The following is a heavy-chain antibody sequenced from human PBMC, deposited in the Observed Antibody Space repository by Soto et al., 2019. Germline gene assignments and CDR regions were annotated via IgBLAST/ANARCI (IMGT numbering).Heavy chain of an antibody. J-gene: IGHJ6*02. V-gene: IGHV3-64*01. CDR3: ARRIPFGDGMDG. Sequence: EVQLVESGGGLVQPGGSLRLSCAASGFTFSSYAMHWVRQAPGKGLEYVSAITSSGGNTDYASSVKGRFTISRDNSKNTRYLQMGSLRAEDMAVYYCARRIPFGDGMDGWGQGTTVTVSS. D-gene: IGHD2-21*01. CDR2: ITSSGGNT. CDR1: GFTFSSYA.